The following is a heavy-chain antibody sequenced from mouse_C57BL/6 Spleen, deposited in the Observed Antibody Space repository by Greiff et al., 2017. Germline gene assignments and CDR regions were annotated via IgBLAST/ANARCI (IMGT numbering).Heavy chain of an antibody. V-gene: IGHV1-64*01. CDR1: GYTFTSYW. CDR2: IHPNSGST. J-gene: IGHJ4*01. D-gene: IGHD2-4*01. Sequence: QVQLKQSGAELVKPGASVKLSCKASGYTFTSYWMHWVKQRPGQGLEWIGMIHPNSGSTNYNEKFKSKATLTVDKSSSTAYMQLSSLTSEDSAVYYCASPYEYDYAMDYWVKEPQSPSPQ. CDR3: ASPYEYDYAMDY.